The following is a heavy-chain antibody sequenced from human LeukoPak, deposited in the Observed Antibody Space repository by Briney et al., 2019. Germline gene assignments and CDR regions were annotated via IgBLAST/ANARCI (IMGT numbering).Heavy chain of an antibody. CDR1: GGSFIGSY. CDR3: ARGDSSSWYWFDP. CDR2: INHSGST. J-gene: IGHJ5*02. Sequence: SETLSLTCAVYGGSFIGSYCSWIRQPPGKGLEWIGEINHSGSTNYDPSLKSRVTISGDTSKNPFSLKLSSVTAADTAVYYCARGDSSSWYWFDPWGQGTLVTVSS. D-gene: IGHD6-13*01. V-gene: IGHV4-34*01.